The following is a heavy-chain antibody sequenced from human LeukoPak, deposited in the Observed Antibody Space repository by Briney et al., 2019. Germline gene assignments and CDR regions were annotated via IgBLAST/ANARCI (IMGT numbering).Heavy chain of an antibody. D-gene: IGHD2-15*01. CDR1: GFTFSSFA. CDR3: ARVRPYCSGGSCYSGGYFDY. V-gene: IGHV3-30-3*01. J-gene: IGHJ4*02. CDR2: ISYDGSNK. Sequence: GGSLRLSCAASGFTFSSFAMHWVRKAPGKGLEWVAVISYDGSNKYYADSVKGRFTISRDNSKNTLYLQMNSLRAEDTAVYYCARVRPYCSGGSCYSGGYFDYWGQGTLVTVSS.